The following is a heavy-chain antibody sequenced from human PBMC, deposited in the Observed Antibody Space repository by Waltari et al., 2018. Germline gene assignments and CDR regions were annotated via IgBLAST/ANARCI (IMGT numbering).Heavy chain of an antibody. CDR2: IYHSGST. Sequence: QVQLQESGPGLVKPSETLSLTCAVSGYSIRSGYYWGWIRQPPGKGLEWIGSIYHSGSTYYNPSLKSRVTISVDTSKNQFSLKLSSVTAADTAVYYCAREGKLQWFGESYFDYWGQGTLVTVSS. V-gene: IGHV4-38-2*02. J-gene: IGHJ4*02. CDR3: AREGKLQWFGESYFDY. CDR1: GYSIRSGYY. D-gene: IGHD3-10*01.